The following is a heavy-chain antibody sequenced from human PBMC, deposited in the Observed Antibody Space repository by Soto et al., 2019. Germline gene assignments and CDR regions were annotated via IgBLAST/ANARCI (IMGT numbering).Heavy chain of an antibody. CDR3: ARAAPTVVVAAYFDY. J-gene: IGHJ4*02. D-gene: IGHD2-15*01. Sequence: GGSLRLSCAASGFTFSSYAMHWVRQAPGKGLEWVAVISYDGRNKYYADSVKGRFSISRDNSKNTLYLQMNSRRAEDTAVYYCARAAPTVVVAAYFDYWGQGTLVTVSS. CDR2: ISYDGRNK. V-gene: IGHV3-30*04. CDR1: GFTFSSYA.